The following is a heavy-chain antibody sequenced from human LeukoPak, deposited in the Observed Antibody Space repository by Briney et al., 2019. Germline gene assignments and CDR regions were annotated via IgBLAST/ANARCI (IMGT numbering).Heavy chain of an antibody. V-gene: IGHV3-30-3*01. CDR1: GFTFSSYA. CDR2: ISYDGSNK. Sequence: GGSLRLSCAASGFTFSSYAMHWVRQAPGKGLEWVAVISYDGSNKYYADSVKGRLTISRDNSKNALYLQMNSMRAEDTAVYYCARDERYSYGYLWFDPWGQGTLVTVSS. D-gene: IGHD5-18*01. J-gene: IGHJ5*02. CDR3: ARDERYSYGYLWFDP.